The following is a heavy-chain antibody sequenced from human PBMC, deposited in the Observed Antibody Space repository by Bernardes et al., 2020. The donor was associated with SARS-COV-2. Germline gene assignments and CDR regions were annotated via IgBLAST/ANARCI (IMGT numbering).Heavy chain of an antibody. J-gene: IGHJ6*02. CDR2: ISAYNGNT. CDR3: ARDRGESWLRLIEGYYYYYGMDV. Sequence: ASVKVSCKASGYTFTSYGISWVRQAPGQGLEWMGWISAYNGNTNYAQKLQGRVTMTTDTSTSTAYMELRSLRSDDTAVYYCARDRGESWLRLIEGYYYYYGMDVWGQGTTVTVSS. CDR1: GYTFTSYG. V-gene: IGHV1-18*01. D-gene: IGHD5-12*01.